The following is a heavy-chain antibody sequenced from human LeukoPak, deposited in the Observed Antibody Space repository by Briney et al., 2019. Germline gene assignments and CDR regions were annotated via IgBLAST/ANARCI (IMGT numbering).Heavy chain of an antibody. CDR2: MHYGGRS. D-gene: IGHD2-15*01. V-gene: IGHV4-59*08. CDR1: GGSISSYY. Sequence: SETLFLTCNVPGGSISSYYWSWIRQSPGKGLERIGYMHYGGRSYHNLFLRRHGIFSVESSRNQFSLRLNSVSAAYTSVYFCATPMFYCRRGFLADAFDTWGQGTMVTVSS. CDR3: ATPMFYCRRGFLADAFDT. J-gene: IGHJ3*02.